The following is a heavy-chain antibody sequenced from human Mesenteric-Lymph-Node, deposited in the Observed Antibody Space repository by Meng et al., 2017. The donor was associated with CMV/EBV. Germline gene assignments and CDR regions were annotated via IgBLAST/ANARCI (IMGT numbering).Heavy chain of an antibody. Sequence: GGSLRLSCVGSGFTFSNYEMNWVRLAPGKGLEWVGRVKSKSDGGTIDYAAPVKGRFTISRDDSNNTVYLEMSSLKTEDSAVYSCATGGTYSGFDYWGQGTLVTVSS. CDR1: GFTFSNYE. J-gene: IGHJ4*02. V-gene: IGHV3-15*01. CDR3: ATGGTYSGFDY. CDR2: VKSKSDGGTI. D-gene: IGHD1-26*01.